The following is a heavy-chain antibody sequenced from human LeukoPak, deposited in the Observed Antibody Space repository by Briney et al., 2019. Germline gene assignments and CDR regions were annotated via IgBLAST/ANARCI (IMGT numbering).Heavy chain of an antibody. CDR1: GYTFIPYY. CDR2: INPSGVST. CDR3: ARSRLLLDY. V-gene: IGHV1-46*01. Sequence: SVPVSYQASGYTFIPYYVHWVRQGPAPPLEWMGVINPSGVSTKYAQKLHGRVTMTGDTSTSTVYMELSSLRSEDTGVYYCARSRLLLDYWGQGTRVTVSS. D-gene: IGHD2-21*02. J-gene: IGHJ4*02.